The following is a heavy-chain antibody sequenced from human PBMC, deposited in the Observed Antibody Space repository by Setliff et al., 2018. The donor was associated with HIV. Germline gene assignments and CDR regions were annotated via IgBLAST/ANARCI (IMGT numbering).Heavy chain of an antibody. CDR3: ARYCSGGSCHNWFDP. Sequence: KPSETLSLTCSVSGGSISSSSYYGGWIRQPPGKGLEWIGRIYSSGSTNYNPSLKSRVTISVDTSKNQFSLKLSSVTAADTAVYYCARYCSGGSCHNWFDPWGQGTLVTVPQ. CDR1: GGSISSSSYY. CDR2: IYSSGST. D-gene: IGHD2-15*01. J-gene: IGHJ5*02. V-gene: IGHV4-39*07.